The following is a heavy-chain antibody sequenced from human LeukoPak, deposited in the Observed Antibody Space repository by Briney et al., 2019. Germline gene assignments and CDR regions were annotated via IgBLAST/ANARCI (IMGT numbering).Heavy chain of an antibody. D-gene: IGHD2-2*01. Sequence: PGGSLRLSCAASGFTFSTYNMNWVRQAPGRGLEWVSSISMSSTYIFYTDSVKGRFTISRDNAKNSLYLQMNSLRAEDTAVYYCARVGYCSTTSCYWRAFDCWGQGTLVTVSS. CDR3: ARVGYCSTTSCYWRAFDC. CDR2: ISMSSTYI. J-gene: IGHJ4*02. CDR1: GFTFSTYN. V-gene: IGHV3-21*01.